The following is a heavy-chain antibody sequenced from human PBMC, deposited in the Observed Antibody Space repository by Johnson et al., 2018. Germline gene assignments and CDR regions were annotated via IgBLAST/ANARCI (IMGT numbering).Heavy chain of an antibody. D-gene: IGHD3-9*01. V-gene: IGHV4-59*01. CDR3: ARAPTDVLTGYYYMEV. J-gene: IGHJ6*03. Sequence: QVQLQESGPGLVKPSETLSLTCSVSGGSISGYYWSWVRQPPGKGLEWIGYSGSTDYNPSLKSRITISVDRSKSPFSLKLRSVTAADTAVYYCARAPTDVLTGYYYMEVWGKGTTVIVSS. CDR1: GGSISGYY. CDR2: YSGST.